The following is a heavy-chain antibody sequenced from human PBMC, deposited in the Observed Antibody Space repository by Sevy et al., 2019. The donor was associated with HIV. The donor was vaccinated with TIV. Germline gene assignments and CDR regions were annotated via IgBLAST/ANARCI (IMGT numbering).Heavy chain of an antibody. CDR1: GYTFTGYY. Sequence: ASVKVSCKASGYTFTGYYMHWVRQAPGQGLEWMGWINPNSGGTNYAQKFQGRVTMTRDTSISTAYMELSRLRSDDTAVYYCARVQGESYDSSGYYSGLFDYWGQGTLVTVSS. CDR3: ARVQGESYDSSGYYSGLFDY. V-gene: IGHV1-2*02. CDR2: INPNSGGT. J-gene: IGHJ4*02. D-gene: IGHD3-22*01.